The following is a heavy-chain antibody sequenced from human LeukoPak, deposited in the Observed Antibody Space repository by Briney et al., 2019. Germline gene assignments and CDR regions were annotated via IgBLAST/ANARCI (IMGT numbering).Heavy chain of an antibody. CDR1: GYTFTSYG. J-gene: IGHJ4*02. V-gene: IGHV1-18*01. D-gene: IGHD6-6*01. Sequence: ASVNVSCKASGYTFTSYGISWVRQAPGQGLEWMGWISAYNGNTNYAQKLQGRVTMTTDTSTSTAYMELRSLRSDDTAVYYCAILRVGYSSSGFDYWGQGTLVTVSS. CDR3: AILRVGYSSSGFDY. CDR2: ISAYNGNT.